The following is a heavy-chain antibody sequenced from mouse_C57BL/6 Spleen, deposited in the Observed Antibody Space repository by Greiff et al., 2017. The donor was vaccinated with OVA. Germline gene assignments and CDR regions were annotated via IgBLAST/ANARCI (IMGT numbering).Heavy chain of an antibody. CDR1: GFSFNTYA. J-gene: IGHJ3*01. CDR3: VRPAFYDYDAWFAY. D-gene: IGHD2-4*01. Sequence: EVQRVESGGGLVQPKGSLKLSCAASGFSFNTYAMNWVRQAPGKGLEWVARIRSKSNNYATYYADSVKDRFTISRDDSESMLYLQMNNLKTEDTAMYYCVRPAFYDYDAWFAYWGQGTLVTVSA. V-gene: IGHV10-1*01. CDR2: IRSKSNNYAT.